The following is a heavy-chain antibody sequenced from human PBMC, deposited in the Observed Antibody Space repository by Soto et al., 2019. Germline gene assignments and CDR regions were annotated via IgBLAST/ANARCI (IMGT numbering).Heavy chain of an antibody. V-gene: IGHV3-33*06. Sequence: QVQLVESGGGVVQPGRSLRRSCAASGFTFSSYGMHWVRQAPGKGLEWVAAIWYDGSNKYYADYVKGRFTISRDNSRNVLYLQMNRLRAEDTAVYYCAKSLAAAGSPLDYWGQGPLVTVSS. CDR3: AKSLAAAGSPLDY. CDR1: GFTFSSYG. D-gene: IGHD6-13*01. CDR2: IWYDGSNK. J-gene: IGHJ4*02.